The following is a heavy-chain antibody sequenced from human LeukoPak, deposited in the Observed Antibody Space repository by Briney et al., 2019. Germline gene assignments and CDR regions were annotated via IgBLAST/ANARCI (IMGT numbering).Heavy chain of an antibody. CDR1: GFTFSSYW. V-gene: IGHV3-7*01. Sequence: PGGSLRLSCAASGFTFSSYWMSWVRQAPGKGLEWVANIKQDGSEKNYLDSVKGRFTISRDNAKNSLYLQMNSLRAEDTAVYYCARDGVSMVRGVDFDYWGQGTLVTVSS. J-gene: IGHJ4*02. D-gene: IGHD3-10*01. CDR2: IKQDGSEK. CDR3: ARDGVSMVRGVDFDY.